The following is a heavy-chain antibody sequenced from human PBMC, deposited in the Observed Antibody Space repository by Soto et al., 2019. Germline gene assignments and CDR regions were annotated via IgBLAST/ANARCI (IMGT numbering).Heavy chain of an antibody. J-gene: IGHJ6*02. Sequence: QVQLVQSGAEVKKPGASVKVSCKASGYTFISYGITWVRQAPGQGLEWMGWISAYNGNTNHAKKFHGRVTMTTDTSTSTAYMELSSLRSDDTAMYYCARDLVAGASHGMDVWGQATTVTVS. V-gene: IGHV1-18*04. CDR3: ARDLVAGASHGMDV. CDR1: GYTFISYG. CDR2: ISAYNGNT. D-gene: IGHD6-19*01.